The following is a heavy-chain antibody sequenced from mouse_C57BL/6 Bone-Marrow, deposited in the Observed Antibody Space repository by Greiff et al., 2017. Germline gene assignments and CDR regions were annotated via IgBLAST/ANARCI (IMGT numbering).Heavy chain of an antibody. J-gene: IGHJ2*01. CDR2: IHPNSGST. D-gene: IGHD2-2*01. CDR1: GSTFTSYW. Sequence: QVQLQQPGAELVKPGASVKLSCKASGSTFTSYWMHWVKQRPGQGLEWIGMIHPNSGSTNYNEKFKSKATLTVDKSSSTAYMQLSSLTSEDSAVYYCAREGYTLFDYWGQGTTRTVSS. CDR3: AREGYTLFDY. V-gene: IGHV1-64*01.